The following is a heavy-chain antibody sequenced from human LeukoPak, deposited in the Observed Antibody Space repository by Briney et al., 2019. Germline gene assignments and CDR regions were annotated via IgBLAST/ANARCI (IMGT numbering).Heavy chain of an antibody. CDR1: GFTFSSYA. Sequence: GGSLRLSCAASGFTFSSYAMHWVRQAPGKGLEWVAVISYDGSNKYYADSVKGRFTISRDNSKNTLYLQMNGLRAEDTAVYYCARANSSGWYYFDYWGQGTLVTVSS. D-gene: IGHD6-19*01. CDR2: ISYDGSNK. CDR3: ARANSSGWYYFDY. J-gene: IGHJ4*02. V-gene: IGHV3-30-3*01.